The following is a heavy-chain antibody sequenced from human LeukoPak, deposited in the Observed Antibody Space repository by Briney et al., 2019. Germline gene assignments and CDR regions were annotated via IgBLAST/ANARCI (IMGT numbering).Heavy chain of an antibody. CDR3: TRDQTPYY. CDR1: GFTFSSYW. J-gene: IGHJ4*02. CDR2: IRSKAYGGTT. Sequence: GGSLRLSCAASGFTFSSYWMTWVRQAPGKGLEWVGFIRSKAYGGTTECAASVKGRFTISRDDSKSIAYLQMNSLKTEDTAVYYCTRDQTPYYWGQGTLVTVSS. V-gene: IGHV3-49*04.